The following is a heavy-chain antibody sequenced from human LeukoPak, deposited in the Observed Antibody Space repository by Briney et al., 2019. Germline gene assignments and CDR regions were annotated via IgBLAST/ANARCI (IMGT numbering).Heavy chain of an antibody. CDR2: ISGSGGST. Sequence: GGSLRLSCAASGFTFSSYAMSWVRQAPGKGLEWVSGISGSGGSTYYADSVKGRFTISRDNSKNTLYLQMNSLRAEDTAVYYCVKDVGGSSFFDYWGLGILVTVSS. V-gene: IGHV3-23*01. CDR1: GFTFSSYA. D-gene: IGHD1-26*01. J-gene: IGHJ4*02. CDR3: VKDVGGSSFFDY.